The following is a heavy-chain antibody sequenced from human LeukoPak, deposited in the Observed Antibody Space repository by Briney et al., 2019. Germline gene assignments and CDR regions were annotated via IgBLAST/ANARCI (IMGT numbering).Heavy chain of an antibody. Sequence: GESLKISCKGSGYRFTSYWIGWVRQMPGKGLEWMGIIYPGDSDTRYSPSFQGQVTISADKSISTAYLQWSSLKASDTAMYYCATPVGSSAYGSGSYYHDAFDIWGQGTMVTVSS. D-gene: IGHD3-10*01. CDR3: ATPVGSSAYGSGSYYHDAFDI. CDR1: GYRFTSYW. V-gene: IGHV5-51*01. J-gene: IGHJ3*02. CDR2: IYPGDSDT.